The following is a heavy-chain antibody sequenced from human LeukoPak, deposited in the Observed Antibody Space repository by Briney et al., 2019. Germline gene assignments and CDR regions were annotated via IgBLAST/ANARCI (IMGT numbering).Heavy chain of an antibody. D-gene: IGHD3-16*01. V-gene: IGHV3-53*04. J-gene: IGHJ4*02. CDR2: IYRGGST. CDR3: ARGKPDEGAFDY. Sequence: GASLRLASGSSGFTVSSKYMSWDRRASGKVLVWVSVIYRGGSTYYADSVKGRFTISRHNSENTLYLQMNSLRIEDTAIYYCARGKPDEGAFDYWGQGTLVTVSS. CDR1: GFTVSSKY.